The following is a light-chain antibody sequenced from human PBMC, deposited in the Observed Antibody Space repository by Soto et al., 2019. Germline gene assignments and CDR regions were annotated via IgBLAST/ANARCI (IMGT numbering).Light chain of an antibody. Sequence: DIVLTQSPGTLSLSPGERATLSCRASQTVSSRYLAWYQQKPGQAPRLLIYGVSGRATGIPDRFSGSGSGTDFTLTISRLEPEDFAVYYCHQYGYSPPWTFGQGTKVEIK. CDR1: QTVSSRY. CDR2: GVS. J-gene: IGKJ1*01. V-gene: IGKV3-20*01. CDR3: HQYGYSPPWT.